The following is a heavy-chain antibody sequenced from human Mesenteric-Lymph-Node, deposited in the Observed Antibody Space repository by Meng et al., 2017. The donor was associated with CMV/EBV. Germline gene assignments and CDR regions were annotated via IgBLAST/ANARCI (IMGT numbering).Heavy chain of an antibody. V-gene: IGHV3-23*01. CDR1: GFTFDSYA. Sequence: GESLKISCTASGFTFDSYAISWVRQAPGKGLKWVSSISGSGGDRYYADSVRGRFTISRDNSKNTLYLQMNSLRAEDTAVYYCARMDYYGSGNYLDYWGQGALVTVSS. J-gene: IGHJ4*02. CDR2: ISGSGGDR. CDR3: ARMDYYGSGNYLDY. D-gene: IGHD3-10*01.